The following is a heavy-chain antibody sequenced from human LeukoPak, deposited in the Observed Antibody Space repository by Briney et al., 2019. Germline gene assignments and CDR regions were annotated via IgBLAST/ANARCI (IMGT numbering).Heavy chain of an antibody. CDR1: GFTFSSYA. Sequence: GGSLRLSCAASGFTFSSYAMHWVRQAPGKGPEWVAVISYDGSNKYYADSVKGRFTISRDNSKNTLYLQMNSLRAEDTAVYYCARDPHYCDSSGYFDYWGQGTLVTVSS. CDR3: ARDPHYCDSSGYFDY. J-gene: IGHJ4*02. V-gene: IGHV3-30-3*01. D-gene: IGHD3-22*01. CDR2: ISYDGSNK.